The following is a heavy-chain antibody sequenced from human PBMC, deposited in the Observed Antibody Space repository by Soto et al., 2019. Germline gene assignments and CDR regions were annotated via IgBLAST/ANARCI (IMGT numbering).Heavy chain of an antibody. CDR3: ARAAVVISADYYYYGMDV. V-gene: IGHV1-18*01. J-gene: IGHJ6*02. CDR1: GYTFTRYG. Sequence: ASVKVSCKASGYTFTRYGISWVRQAPGQGLEWMGWISAYNGNTNYAQKLQGRVTMTTDTSTSTAYMELRSLRSDDTAVYYCARAAVVISADYYYYGMDVWGQGTTVTVSS. CDR2: ISAYNGNT. D-gene: IGHD3-22*01.